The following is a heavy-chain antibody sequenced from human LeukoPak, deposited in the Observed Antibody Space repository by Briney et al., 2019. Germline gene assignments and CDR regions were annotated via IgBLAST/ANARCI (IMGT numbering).Heavy chain of an antibody. J-gene: IGHJ3*02. CDR3: ARVNVAITLFEDAFDI. D-gene: IGHD3-3*01. CDR1: GFTFSSYA. CDR2: ISYDGSNK. Sequence: GGSLRLSCAASGFTFSSYAMHWVRQAPGKGLEWVAVISYDGSNKYYADSVKGRFTISRDNSKNTLYLQMNSLRAEDTAVYYCARVNVAITLFEDAFDIWGQGTMVTVSS. V-gene: IGHV3-30-3*01.